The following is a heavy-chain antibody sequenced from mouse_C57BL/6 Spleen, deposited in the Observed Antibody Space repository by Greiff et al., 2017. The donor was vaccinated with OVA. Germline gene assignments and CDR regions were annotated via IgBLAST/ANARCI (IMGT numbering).Heavy chain of an antibody. V-gene: IGHV1-54*01. CDR1: GYAFTNYL. D-gene: IGHD3-2*02. J-gene: IGHJ3*01. CDR2: INPGSGGT. CDR3: ARSDSSGHPFAY. Sequence: QVQLQQSGAELVRPGTSVKVSCKASGYAFTNYLIEWVKQRPGQGLEWIGVINPGSGGTNYNEKFKGKATLTADKSSSTAYMQLSSLTSEDSAVYFCARSDSSGHPFAYWGQGTLVTVSA.